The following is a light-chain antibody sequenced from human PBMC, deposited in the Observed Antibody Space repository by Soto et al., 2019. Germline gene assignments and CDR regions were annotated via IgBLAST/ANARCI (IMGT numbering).Light chain of an antibody. CDR1: QSISNN. CDR3: QQYSNWPRT. Sequence: EIVMTQSPATLSVSPGERATLSCRAGQSISNNLAWYQQKPGQAPRLLIYGASTRATGIPARFTGSGSGTEFTRTISSLQSEDFAVYYCQQYSNWPRTFGQGTKVEIK. CDR2: GAS. J-gene: IGKJ1*01. V-gene: IGKV3-15*01.